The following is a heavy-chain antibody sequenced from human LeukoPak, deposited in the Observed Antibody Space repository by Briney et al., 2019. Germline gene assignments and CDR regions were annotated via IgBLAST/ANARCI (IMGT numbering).Heavy chain of an antibody. J-gene: IGHJ4*02. D-gene: IGHD3-22*01. V-gene: IGHV1-2*02. CDR3: ARAFDSSGYYPDY. CDR2: INPNSGGT. Sequence: ASVKVSCKASGYTLTSYDINWVRQATGQGLEWMGWINPNSGGTNYAQKFQGRVTMTRDTSISTAYMELSRLRSDDTAVYYCARAFDSSGYYPDYWGQGTLVTVSS. CDR1: GYTLTSYD.